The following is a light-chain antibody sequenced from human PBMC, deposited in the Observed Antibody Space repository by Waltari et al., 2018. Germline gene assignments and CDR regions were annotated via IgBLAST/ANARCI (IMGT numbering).Light chain of an antibody. J-gene: IGKJ4*01. CDR2: DAS. CDR3: QQRSTWPILT. V-gene: IGKV3-11*01. CDR1: QSVSNY. Sequence: EIVLTQSPAPLSLSPGERATLSSRASQSVSNYLAWYQQRPGQASMTLLHDASDRATGIPGRFSGSGSGTDFTLTISSLEPEDFAIYYCQQRSTWPILTFGGGTKVEVK.